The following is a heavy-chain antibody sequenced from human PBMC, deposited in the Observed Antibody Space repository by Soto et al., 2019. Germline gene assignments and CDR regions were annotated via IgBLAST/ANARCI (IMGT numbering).Heavy chain of an antibody. CDR3: AKCFLGFSLKYYHHY. V-gene: IGHV3-30*18. J-gene: IGHJ4*02. CDR2: VSNDGSYT. Sequence: QVQLVESGGGVVQPGRSLRLSCAASGFTFSSYGMHWVRQAPGKGLEWVALVSNDGSYTFYADSVKGRFAISRDNSKNTLYLQMSSLRAEDTAMYYCAKCFLGFSLKYYHHYWGQGTLVTVSS. D-gene: IGHD3-10*01. CDR1: GFTFSSYG.